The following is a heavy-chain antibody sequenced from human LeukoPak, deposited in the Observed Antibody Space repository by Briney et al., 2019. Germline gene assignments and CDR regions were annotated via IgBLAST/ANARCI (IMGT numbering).Heavy chain of an antibody. CDR3: ARRYPLTGDAFNI. J-gene: IGHJ3*02. D-gene: IGHD7-27*01. V-gene: IGHV5-51*01. CDR1: GYSITNYW. Sequence: GESLKISCKGSGYSITNYWIGWVRQMPGKGLEWMGIIYPGDSDTRYSPSFQGQVTISVDKSISTACLQWSGLKASDTAMYYCARRYPLTGDAFNIWGQGTMVTVSS. CDR2: IYPGDSDT.